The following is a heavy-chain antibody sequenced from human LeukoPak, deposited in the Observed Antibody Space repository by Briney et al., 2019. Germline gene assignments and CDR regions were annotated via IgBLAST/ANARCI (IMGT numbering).Heavy chain of an antibody. CDR1: GYTFTDYY. J-gene: IGHJ4*02. D-gene: IGHD1-26*01. V-gene: IGHV1-2*02. Sequence: ASVRVSCKASGYTFTDYYMHWVRQAPGEGLEWMGWINPNSGGTNYAQEFQGRATMTRDTSTRTAYMELSSLRSDDTAVYYCARVRGGNNYHFDYWGQGTLVTVSS. CDR3: ARVRGGNNYHFDY. CDR2: INPNSGGT.